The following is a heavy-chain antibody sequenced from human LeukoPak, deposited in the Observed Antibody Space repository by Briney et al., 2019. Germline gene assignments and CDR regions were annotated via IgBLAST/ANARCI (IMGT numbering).Heavy chain of an antibody. CDR3: AKRGCSIISCYQGRWYFDL. CDR1: GFTFSSYA. CDR2: ISGSGGST. V-gene: IGHV3-23*01. Sequence: PGGSLRLSCAASGFTFSSYAMSWVRQAPGKGLEWASAISGSGGSTYYADSVKGRFTISRDNSKNTLYLQMNGLRAEDMAVYYCAKRGCSIISCYQGRWYFDLWGRGTLVTVSS. J-gene: IGHJ2*01. D-gene: IGHD2-2*01.